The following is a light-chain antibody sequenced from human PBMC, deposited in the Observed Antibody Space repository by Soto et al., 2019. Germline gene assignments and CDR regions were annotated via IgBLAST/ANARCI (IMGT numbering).Light chain of an antibody. CDR3: CSYAGGRSPYV. V-gene: IGLV2-23*02. CDR2: EVS. CDR1: TSDVGSYDL. J-gene: IGLJ1*01. Sequence: QSALTQPASVSGSPGQSITISCTGTTSDVGSYDLVSWYQQHPGKAPKIMIYEVSKRPSGDSNRFSGSKSGNTASLTISGLQAEDDADYYCCSYAGGRSPYVFGTGTKLTVL.